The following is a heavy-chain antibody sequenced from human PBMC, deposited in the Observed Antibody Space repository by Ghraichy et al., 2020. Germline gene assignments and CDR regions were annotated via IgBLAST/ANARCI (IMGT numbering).Heavy chain of an antibody. CDR1: GFTFANYA. J-gene: IGHJ3*01. D-gene: IGHD6-13*01. CDR2: ISGNGGDV. Sequence: GSLRLSCAASGFTFANYATTWVRQAPGKGLEWVSTISGNGGDVYYAESVKGRFIISRDNSKSTLYLQMNSLRAEDTARYFCAKDDTTAAGTGDAFDFWGQGTMVTVSS. V-gene: IGHV3-23*01. CDR3: AKDDTTAAGTGDAFDF.